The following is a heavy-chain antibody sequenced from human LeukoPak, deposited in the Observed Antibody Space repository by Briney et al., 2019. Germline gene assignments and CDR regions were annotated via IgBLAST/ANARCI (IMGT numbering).Heavy chain of an antibody. D-gene: IGHD6-6*01. CDR2: IRSKANSYAT. CDR3: TNECSTEAANKLDYYYYMDV. J-gene: IGHJ6*03. Sequence: GGSLRLSCAASGFTFSGSAMHWVRQASGKGLEWVGRIRSKANSYATAYAASVKGRFTISRDDSKNTTYLQMNSLKTEDTAVYYCTNECSTEAANKLDYYYYMDVWGKGTTVTVSS. CDR1: GFTFSGSA. V-gene: IGHV3-73*01.